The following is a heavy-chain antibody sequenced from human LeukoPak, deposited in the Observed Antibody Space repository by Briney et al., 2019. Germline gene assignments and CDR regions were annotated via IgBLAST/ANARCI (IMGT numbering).Heavy chain of an antibody. J-gene: IGHJ4*02. V-gene: IGHV1-18*01. CDR3: ARDGYSSTWNFDF. CDR1: GYTFTSYG. D-gene: IGHD6-13*01. Sequence: ASVKVSCKASGYTFTSYGISWVRQAPGQGLEWMGWISAYNGNTNYAQNLQGRITMTTDTSTSTAYMELRNLRSDDTAAYYCARDGYSSTWNFDFWGQGTLVTVSS. CDR2: ISAYNGNT.